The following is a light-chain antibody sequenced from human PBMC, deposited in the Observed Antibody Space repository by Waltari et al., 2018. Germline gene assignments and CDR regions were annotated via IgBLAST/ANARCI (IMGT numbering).Light chain of an antibody. J-gene: IGLJ3*02. Sequence: QSVLTQPPSASGTPGQRVTISCSGSSSSIGTNTLNWYQHLPGTAPKLLLYNNDKRPSGVPDRFSGSKSGTSASLAISGLQSEDEADYYCAAWDDSLNGWVFGGGTKLTVL. CDR2: NND. CDR1: SSSIGTNT. V-gene: IGLV1-44*01. CDR3: AAWDDSLNGWV.